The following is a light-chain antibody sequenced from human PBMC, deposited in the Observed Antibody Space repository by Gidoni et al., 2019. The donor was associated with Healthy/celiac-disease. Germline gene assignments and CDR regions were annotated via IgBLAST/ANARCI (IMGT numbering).Light chain of an antibody. V-gene: IGKV1-39*01. Sequence: DIQMTQSPSSLSASVGDRVTITCRASQSISSYLNWYQQKPGKAPKLLIYAASSLQSGVPSRFSGGGSGTDFTLTISSLQPEDFATYYGKQSYSTLGTFGQGTKVEIK. CDR2: AAS. CDR3: KQSYSTLGT. CDR1: QSISSY. J-gene: IGKJ1*01.